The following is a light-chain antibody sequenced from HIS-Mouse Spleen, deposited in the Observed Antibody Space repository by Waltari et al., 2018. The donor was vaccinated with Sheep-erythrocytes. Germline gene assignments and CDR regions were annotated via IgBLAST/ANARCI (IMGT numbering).Light chain of an antibody. CDR2: EVS. V-gene: IGLV2-14*01. J-gene: IGLJ2*01. Sequence: QSALTQPASVSGSPGQSSPISCTGTSSDVGGYNYVSWYQQHPGKAPKLMIYEVSNRPSGVSNRFSGSKSGNTASLTISGLQAEDEADYYCSSYTSSSTPVVFGGGTKLTVL. CDR3: SSYTSSSTPVV. CDR1: SSDVGGYNY.